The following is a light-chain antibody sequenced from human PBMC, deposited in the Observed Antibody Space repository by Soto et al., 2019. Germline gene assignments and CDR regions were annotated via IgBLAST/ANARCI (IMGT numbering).Light chain of an antibody. Sequence: EIVLTQSPATLSLSPGERATLSCRASQIVSSYLAWYQQKAGQAPRLLIYDASNRATGIPARFSGSGSGTDFTLTISSLEPEDFAVYYCQQRYNWPPTFGQGTKLEIK. CDR3: QQRYNWPPT. CDR1: QIVSSY. V-gene: IGKV3-11*01. J-gene: IGKJ2*01. CDR2: DAS.